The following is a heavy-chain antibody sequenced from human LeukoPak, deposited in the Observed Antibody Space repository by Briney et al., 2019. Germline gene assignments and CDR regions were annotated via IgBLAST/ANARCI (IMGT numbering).Heavy chain of an antibody. CDR2: ISYDGSNK. CDR1: GFTFSGYA. Sequence: GESLKISCAASGFTFSGYAMHWVRQAPGKGLEWVAVISYDGSNKYYADSVKGRFTISRDNSKNTLYLQMNSLRAEDTALYYCARDRDYYGSGSYTPDYWGQGTLVTVSS. CDR3: ARDRDYYGSGSYTPDY. V-gene: IGHV3-30-3*01. D-gene: IGHD3-10*01. J-gene: IGHJ4*02.